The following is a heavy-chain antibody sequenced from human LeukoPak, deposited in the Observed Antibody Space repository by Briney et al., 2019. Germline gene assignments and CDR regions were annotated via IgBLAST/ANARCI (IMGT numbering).Heavy chain of an antibody. CDR2: INPNSGGT. V-gene: IGHV1-2*02. D-gene: IGHD4-11*01. Sequence: GASVKVSCKASGYTFTRYYMHWVRQAPGQGLERMGWINPNSGGTNYAQKFQGRVTMTRDTSISTAYMEPSRLRSDDTAVYYCARDTVNHYYYYMDVWGKGTTVTVSS. CDR3: ARDTVNHYYYYMDV. J-gene: IGHJ6*03. CDR1: GYTFTRYY.